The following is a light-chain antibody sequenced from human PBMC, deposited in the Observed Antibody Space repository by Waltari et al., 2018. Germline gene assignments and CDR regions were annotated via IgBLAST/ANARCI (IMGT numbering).Light chain of an antibody. V-gene: IGKV3-11*01. CDR1: ESVSSY. CDR3: QQRHNWPLT. Sequence: EIVLTQSPATLSLSPGEGATLSCGASESVSSYLAWYQQKPGQAPRLLIYDASNRAPGIPARFSGSGSGTDFSLSISSLEPEDFAVYYCQQRHNWPLTFGGGTKVEIK. CDR2: DAS. J-gene: IGKJ4*01.